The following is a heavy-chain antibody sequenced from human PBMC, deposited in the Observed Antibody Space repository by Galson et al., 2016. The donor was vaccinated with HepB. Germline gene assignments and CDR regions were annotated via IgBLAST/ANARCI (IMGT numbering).Heavy chain of an antibody. CDR1: GFIFSNYA. CDR2: ISGSGGST. CDR3: AKDSDYVWGTHRLLDY. V-gene: IGHV3-23*01. Sequence: SLRLSCAASGFIFSNYAMTWVRQAPGKWLEWVSSISGSGGSTYYAGPVKGRLTISRDNSKNTLYLQMNSLRAEDTAVYYCAKDSDYVWGTHRLLDYWGQGTLVTVS. J-gene: IGHJ4*02. D-gene: IGHD3-16*02.